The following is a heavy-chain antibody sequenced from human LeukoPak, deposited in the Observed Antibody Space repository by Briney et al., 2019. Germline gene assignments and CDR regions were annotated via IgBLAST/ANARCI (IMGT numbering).Heavy chain of an antibody. Sequence: GGSLRPSCAASGFTFDDYAMHWVRQAPGKGLEWVSGISWNSGSIGYADSVKGRFTISRDNAKNSLYLQMNSLRAEDTALYYCAKDWGIAAAGHFDYWGQGTLVTVSS. CDR1: GFTFDDYA. D-gene: IGHD6-13*01. CDR3: AKDWGIAAAGHFDY. J-gene: IGHJ4*02. V-gene: IGHV3-9*01. CDR2: ISWNSGSI.